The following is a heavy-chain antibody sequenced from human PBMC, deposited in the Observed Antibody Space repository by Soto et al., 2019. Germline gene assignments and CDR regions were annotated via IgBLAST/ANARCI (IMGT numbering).Heavy chain of an antibody. CDR3: VRRHVSATGIDSLDP. V-gene: IGHV1-3*01. D-gene: IGHD6-13*01. Sequence: GASVKVSCKASGYTFTSYGIHWVRQAPGQRLEWMGWLNAANGDTIYSPNFQGRVTITRDTSASTAHMELSSLRSEDTAVYYCVRRHVSATGIDSLDPWGQGTLVTVYS. J-gene: IGHJ5*02. CDR2: LNAANGDT. CDR1: GYTFTSYG.